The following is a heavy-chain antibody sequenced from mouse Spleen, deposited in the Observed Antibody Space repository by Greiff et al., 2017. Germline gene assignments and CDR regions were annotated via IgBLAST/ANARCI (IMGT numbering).Heavy chain of an antibody. CDR1: GYAFSSYW. Sequence: VQGVESGAELVKPGASVKISCKASGYAFSSYWMNWVKQRPGKGLEWIGQIYPGDGDTNYNGKFKGKATLTADKSSSTAYMQLSRLTSEDSAVYFCARPTGTVAWFAYWGQGTLVTVSA. CDR2: IYPGDGDT. D-gene: IGHD4-1*02. CDR3: ARPTGTVAWFAY. V-gene: IGHV1-80*01. J-gene: IGHJ3*01.